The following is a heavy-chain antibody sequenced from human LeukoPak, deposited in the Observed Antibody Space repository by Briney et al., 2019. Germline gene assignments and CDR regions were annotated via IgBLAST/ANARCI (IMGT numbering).Heavy chain of an antibody. Sequence: ASVKVSCKASGYTFTSYYMHWVRQAPGQGLEWMGWINPKSGGTHYAQKFQGRVTVTRDTSVNTAYMEVSSLRSDDTAVYFCARGLADMSNSGWSPFDYWGQGTLVTVSS. D-gene: IGHD6-19*01. CDR3: ARGLADMSNSGWSPFDY. V-gene: IGHV1-2*02. CDR2: INPKSGGT. CDR1: GYTFTSYY. J-gene: IGHJ4*02.